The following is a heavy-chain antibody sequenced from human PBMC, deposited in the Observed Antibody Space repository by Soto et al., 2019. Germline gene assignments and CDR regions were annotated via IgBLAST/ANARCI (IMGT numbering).Heavy chain of an antibody. CDR2: IYPGDSDT. V-gene: IGHV5-51*01. D-gene: IGHD3-3*02. J-gene: IGHJ6*02. Sequence: GESLKISCNCSGYSFTIYCIGLVLQMPGKGLEWMGIIYPGDSDTRYSPSFQGQVTISADKSISTAYLQWSSLKASDTAMYYCARPIREGYYGMDVWGQGTTVTVSS. CDR3: ARPIREGYYGMDV. CDR1: GYSFTIYC.